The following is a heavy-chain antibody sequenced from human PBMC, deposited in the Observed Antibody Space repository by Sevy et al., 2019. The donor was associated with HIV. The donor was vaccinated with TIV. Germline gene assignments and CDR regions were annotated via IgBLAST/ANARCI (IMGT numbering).Heavy chain of an antibody. J-gene: IGHJ5*02. CDR1: GFIFSNYG. Sequence: GGSLRLSCAASGFIFSNYGMHWVRQAPGKGLEWVAVISYDGSNKYYADSVKGRFTISRDNSKNTLYLQMNSLRAEDTAVYYCARDQHDYGGNLRTGWFDPWGQGTLVTVSS. V-gene: IGHV3-30*03. D-gene: IGHD4-17*01. CDR2: ISYDGSNK. CDR3: ARDQHDYGGNLRTGWFDP.